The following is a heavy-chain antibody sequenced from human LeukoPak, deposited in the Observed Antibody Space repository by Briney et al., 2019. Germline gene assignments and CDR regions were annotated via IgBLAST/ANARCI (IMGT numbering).Heavy chain of an antibody. CDR3: ARDGSSGWYSDY. CDR1: GGSISSYY. D-gene: IGHD6-19*01. Sequence: SETLSLTCTVSGGSISSYYWGWIRQPAGKGLEWIGRIYSSGSTNYNPSLKSRVTMSVDTSKNQFSLRLRSVTAADTAVYYCARDGSSGWYSDYWGQGTLVSVSS. V-gene: IGHV4-4*07. J-gene: IGHJ4*02. CDR2: IYSSGST.